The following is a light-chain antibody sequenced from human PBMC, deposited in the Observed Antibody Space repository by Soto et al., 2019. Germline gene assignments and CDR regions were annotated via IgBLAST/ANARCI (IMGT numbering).Light chain of an antibody. CDR1: ESISIW. V-gene: IGKV1-39*01. Sequence: IHMTQSPSTLSASVGDTVTITCRASESISIWLAWYQQKPGKAPKLLIFSASSLQSGVPSRFSGSGSGTDFTLTISSLQPEDFATYYCQQSYSTPTWTFGQGTKVDIK. CDR3: QQSYSTPTWT. CDR2: SAS. J-gene: IGKJ1*01.